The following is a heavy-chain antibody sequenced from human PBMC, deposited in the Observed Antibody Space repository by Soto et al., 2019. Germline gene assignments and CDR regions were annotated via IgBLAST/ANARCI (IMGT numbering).Heavy chain of an antibody. CDR2: ISYDASTK. D-gene: IGHD6-6*01. J-gene: IGHJ5*01. CDR1: GFTFSSYA. CDR3: ARERARPWFDS. Sequence: GGSLRLSCAASGFTFSSYAMHWVRQAPGKGLEWVAVISYDASTKYYADSVKGRFTISRDNSENTLYLQMNSLTAADTAVYFCARERARPWFDSWGQGTLVTVSS. V-gene: IGHV3-30-3*01.